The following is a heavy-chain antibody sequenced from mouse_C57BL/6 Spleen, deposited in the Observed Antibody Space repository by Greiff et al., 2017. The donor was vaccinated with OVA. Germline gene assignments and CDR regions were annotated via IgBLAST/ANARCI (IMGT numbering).Heavy chain of an antibody. Sequence: EVQLQQSGPELVKPGASVKISCKASGYTFTDYYMNWVKQSHGKSLEWIGDINPNNGGTSYNQKFKGKATLTVDKSSSTAYMELRSLTSEDSAVYYRARLIYYYGSSYYAMDYWGQGTSVTVSS. D-gene: IGHD1-1*01. CDR1: GYTFTDYY. J-gene: IGHJ4*01. CDR3: ARLIYYYGSSYYAMDY. CDR2: INPNNGGT. V-gene: IGHV1-26*01.